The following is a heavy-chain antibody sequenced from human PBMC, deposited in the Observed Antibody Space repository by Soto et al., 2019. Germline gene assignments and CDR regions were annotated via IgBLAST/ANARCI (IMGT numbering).Heavy chain of an antibody. Sequence: GGSLRLSCAASGFTFSSYSMNWVRQAPGKGLEWVSYISSSSSTIYYADSVKGRFTISRDNAKNSLYLQMNSLRVDDTGVYYCARAIRGYGAYGGYLGQGTLVTVSS. V-gene: IGHV3-48*01. D-gene: IGHD5-12*01. J-gene: IGHJ4*02. CDR2: ISSSSSTI. CDR1: GFTFSSYS. CDR3: ARAIRGYGAYGGY.